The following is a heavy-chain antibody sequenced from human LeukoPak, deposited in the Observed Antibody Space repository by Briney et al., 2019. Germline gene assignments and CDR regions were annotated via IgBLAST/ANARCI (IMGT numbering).Heavy chain of an antibody. D-gene: IGHD3-16*02. CDR2: IYWDDDK. CDR3: ARISYAYVWGSYRTNWFDP. Sequence: SGPTLVNPTQTLTLTCTFSGFSLSTTGVGVGWIRQPLGKALEWLALIYWDDDKRYSPSLKSRLTITKDTSKNQVVLTMTNMDPVDTATYYCARISYAYVWGSYRTNWFDPWGQGTLVTVSS. J-gene: IGHJ5*02. CDR1: GFSLSTTGVG. V-gene: IGHV2-5*02.